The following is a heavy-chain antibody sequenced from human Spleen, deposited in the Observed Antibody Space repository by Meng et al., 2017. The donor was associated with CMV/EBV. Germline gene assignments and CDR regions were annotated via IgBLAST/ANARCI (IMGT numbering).Heavy chain of an antibody. D-gene: IGHD3-10*01. CDR3: ARHCYGSGTYCDY. CDR1: DFTVSSNY. J-gene: IGHJ4*02. V-gene: IGHV3-66*02. CDR2: IFSGGGT. Sequence: GGSLRLSCAASDFTVSSNYMSWVRQAPGKGLEWVSVIFSGGGTYYADSVKGRFTISRDNSKNTLYLQMNSLRAEDTALYYCARHCYGSGTYCDYWGQGTLVTVSS.